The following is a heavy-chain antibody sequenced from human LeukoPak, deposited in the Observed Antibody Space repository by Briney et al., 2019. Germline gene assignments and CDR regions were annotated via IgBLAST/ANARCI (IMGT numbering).Heavy chain of an antibody. Sequence: GGSLRLSCAASGFTFSSYAMHWVRQAPGKGLEWVAVISYDGSNKYYADSVKGRFTISRDNSKNTLYLQMNSLKAEDTAVYYCSVAYRVAAAPLGYWGQGTLVTVSS. CDR3: SVAYRVAAAPLGY. CDR2: ISYDGSNK. CDR1: GFTFSSYA. J-gene: IGHJ4*02. V-gene: IGHV3-30-3*01. D-gene: IGHD6-13*01.